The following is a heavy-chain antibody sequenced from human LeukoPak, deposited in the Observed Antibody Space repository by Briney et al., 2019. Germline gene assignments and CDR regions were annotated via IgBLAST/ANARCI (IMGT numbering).Heavy chain of an antibody. D-gene: IGHD3-10*01. J-gene: IGHJ5*02. CDR1: GFTFGSYA. Sequence: GGSLRLSCAASGFTFGSYAMSWVRQAPGKGLEWVSAISGSGGSTYYADSVKGRFTISRDNAKNSLYLQMSRLRAEDTAVYYCARIYMKQASASWGQGTLVTVSS. CDR2: ISGSGGST. V-gene: IGHV3-23*01. CDR3: ARIYMKQASAS.